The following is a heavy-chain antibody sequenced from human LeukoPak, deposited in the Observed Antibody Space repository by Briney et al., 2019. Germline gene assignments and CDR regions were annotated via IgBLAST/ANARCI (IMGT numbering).Heavy chain of an antibody. CDR2: ISYDGSNK. CDR1: GFTFSSYA. V-gene: IGHV3-30-3*01. J-gene: IGHJ3*02. D-gene: IGHD2-8*02. CDR3: ARWDLGLLGVAAFDI. Sequence: GGSLRLSCAASGFTFSSYAMHWARQAPGKGLEWVAVISYDGSNKYYADSVKGRFTISRDNSKNTLYLQMNSLRAEDTAVYYCARWDLGLLGVAAFDIWGQGTMVTVSS.